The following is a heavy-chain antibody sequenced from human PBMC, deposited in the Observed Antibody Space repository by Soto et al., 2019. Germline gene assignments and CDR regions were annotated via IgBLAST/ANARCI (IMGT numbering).Heavy chain of an antibody. Sequence: QVELVQSGAEVKKPGASVKVSCKVSGYTLTELSMHWVRQAPGKGLEWMGVFDAEDGEASYAETFQGRVTMTVDTSTDTAYMEVTSLRSEDTAVYYCATDLFPDYADAWVTFRPADYWGQGTQVTVSS. V-gene: IGHV1-24*01. CDR3: ATDLFPDYADAWVTFRPADY. CDR1: GYTLTELS. J-gene: IGHJ4*02. CDR2: FDAEDGEA. D-gene: IGHD3-16*02.